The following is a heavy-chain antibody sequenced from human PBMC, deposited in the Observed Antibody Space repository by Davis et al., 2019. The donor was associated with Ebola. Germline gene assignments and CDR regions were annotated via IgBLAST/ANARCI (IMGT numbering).Heavy chain of an antibody. V-gene: IGHV1-8*01. CDR2: MNPNSGNT. J-gene: IGHJ4*02. D-gene: IGHD4-17*01. Sequence: ASVKVSCKASGYTFTSYDINWVRQATGQGLEWMGWMNPNSGNTGYAQKFQGRVTMTRNTSISTAYMELSSLRSEVTAVYYCARDVRTVTSLTLHYFDYWGQGTLVTVSS. CDR3: ARDVRTVTSLTLHYFDY. CDR1: GYTFTSYD.